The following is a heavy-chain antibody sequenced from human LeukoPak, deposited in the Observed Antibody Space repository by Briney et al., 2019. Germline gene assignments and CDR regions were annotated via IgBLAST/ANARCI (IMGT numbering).Heavy chain of an antibody. J-gene: IGHJ6*03. D-gene: IGHD3-22*01. CDR1: GFTFSNAW. V-gene: IGHV3-15*01. Sequence: GGSLRLSCAASGFTFSNAWMSWVRQAPGKGLEWVGRIKSKTDGGTTDYAAPVKGRFTISRDDSKNTLYLQMNSLKTEDTAVYYCTTASPVVVVSYYYYMDVWGKGTTVTVSS. CDR2: IKSKTDGGTT. CDR3: TTASPVVVVSYYYYMDV.